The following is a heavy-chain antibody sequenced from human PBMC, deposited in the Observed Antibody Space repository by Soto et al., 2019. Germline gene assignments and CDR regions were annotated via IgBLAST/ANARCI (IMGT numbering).Heavy chain of an antibody. J-gene: IGHJ4*02. Sequence: GGSLRLSCAASGFTFSSYAMSWVRQAPGKGLEWVSAISGSGGSTYYADSVKGRFTISRDNSKNTLYLQMNSLRAEDTAVYYCAKDRSRGLTYYYGSGSYSPFDYWGQGTLVTVSS. D-gene: IGHD3-10*01. CDR3: AKDRSRGLTYYYGSGSYSPFDY. CDR2: ISGSGGST. V-gene: IGHV3-23*01. CDR1: GFTFSSYA.